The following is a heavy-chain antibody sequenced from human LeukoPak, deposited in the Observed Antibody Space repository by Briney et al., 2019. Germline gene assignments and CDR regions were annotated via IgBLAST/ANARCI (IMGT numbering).Heavy chain of an antibody. CDR1: GFTFDDYA. D-gene: IGHD2-2*01. Sequence: GGSLRLSCAASGFTFDDYAMHWVRQAPGKGLEWVSGISWNSGSIGYADSVKGRFTISRDNAKNSLYLQMNSLRAEDTAIYYCAKTGCTSTGCYENYWGQGTLVTVSS. V-gene: IGHV3-9*01. CDR2: ISWNSGSI. CDR3: AKTGCTSTGCYENY. J-gene: IGHJ4*02.